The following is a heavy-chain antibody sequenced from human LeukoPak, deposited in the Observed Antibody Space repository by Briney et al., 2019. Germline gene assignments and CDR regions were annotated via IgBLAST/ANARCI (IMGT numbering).Heavy chain of an antibody. CDR2: IKQDGSEK. J-gene: IGHJ4*02. CDR3: ARAGRWDTSIDY. CDR1: GFIFNNYW. Sequence: GGSPRLSCAASGFIFNNYWMTWARQAPGKGLEWVAHIKQDGSEKNYVDSVKGRFTISRDNAKNSLYLQMNSLRAEDSAVYYCARAGRWDTSIDYWGQGTLVTVSS. V-gene: IGHV3-7*04. D-gene: IGHD3-10*01.